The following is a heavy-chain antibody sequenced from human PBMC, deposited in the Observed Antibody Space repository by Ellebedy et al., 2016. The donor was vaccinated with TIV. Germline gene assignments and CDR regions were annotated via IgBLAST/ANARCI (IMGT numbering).Heavy chain of an antibody. J-gene: IGHJ6*02. D-gene: IGHD6-13*01. CDR2: IIPIFGTA. CDR1: GGTFISYA. Sequence: ASVKVSXXASGGTFISYAISWVRQAPGQGLEWMGGIIPIFGTANYAQKFQGRVTITADKSTSTAYMELSSLRSEDTAVYYCARDGYSALMDVWGQGTTVTVSS. CDR3: ARDGYSALMDV. V-gene: IGHV1-69*06.